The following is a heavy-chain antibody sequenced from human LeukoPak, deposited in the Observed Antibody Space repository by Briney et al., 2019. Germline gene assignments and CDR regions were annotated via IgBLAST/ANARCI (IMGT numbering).Heavy chain of an antibody. V-gene: IGHV3-23*01. J-gene: IGHJ4*02. D-gene: IGHD3-10*01. CDR1: EFSFGNYA. CDR2: ITSSGSGT. Sequence: GGSLRLSCAASEFSFGNYAMSWVRQAPGKGLQWVSAITSSGSGTYYADSVKGRFTISRDNSKNTLCLQMNSLRAEDTAVYYCAKKMGTGNFYFDYWGQGTLVTVSS. CDR3: AKKMGTGNFYFDY.